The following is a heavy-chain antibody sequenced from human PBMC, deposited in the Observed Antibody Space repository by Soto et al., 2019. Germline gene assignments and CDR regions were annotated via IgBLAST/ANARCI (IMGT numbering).Heavy chain of an antibody. CDR2: ISGSSGST. CDR1: GFTFSSYA. CDR3: ARDPSIVLVPASLRSYYYYYGMDV. J-gene: IGHJ6*02. Sequence: GSLRLSCAASGFTFSSYAMSWVRQAPGKALEWVSAISGSSGSTYYADAVKGRFTISRDNAKNSLYLQMNSLRAEDTAVYYCARDPSIVLVPASLRSYYYYYGMDVWGQGTTVTVSS. D-gene: IGHD2-2*01. V-gene: IGHV3-23*01.